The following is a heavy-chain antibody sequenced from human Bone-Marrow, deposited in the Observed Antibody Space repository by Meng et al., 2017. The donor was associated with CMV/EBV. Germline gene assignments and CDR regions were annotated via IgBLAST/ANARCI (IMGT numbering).Heavy chain of an antibody. CDR3: ARGSSIVGASTGSEYCHY. CDR1: GYTFTGYY. D-gene: IGHD1-26*01. V-gene: IGHV1-46*01. Sequence: ASVKVSCKASGYTFTGYYMHWVRQAPGQGLEWMGWINPSVATKSYAQKFQGRVTLTRDTSTNTVYMELSSLTSEDTAVYYCARGSSIVGASTGSEYCHYWGQGTLVTVSS. J-gene: IGHJ1*01. CDR2: INPSVATK.